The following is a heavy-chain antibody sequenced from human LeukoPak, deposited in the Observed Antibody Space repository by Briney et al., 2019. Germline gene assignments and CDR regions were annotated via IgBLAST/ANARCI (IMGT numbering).Heavy chain of an antibody. CDR2: IYSGGST. CDR3: ARFPEGRHRSGGSCYPY. Sequence: GGSPRLSCAASGFTFSSYGMHWVRQAPGKGLEWVSVIYSGGSTYYADSVKGRFTISRDNSKNTLYLQMNSLRAEDTAVYYCARFPEGRHRSGGSCYPYWGQGTLVTVSS. CDR1: GFTFSSYG. V-gene: IGHV3-53*01. D-gene: IGHD2-15*01. J-gene: IGHJ4*02.